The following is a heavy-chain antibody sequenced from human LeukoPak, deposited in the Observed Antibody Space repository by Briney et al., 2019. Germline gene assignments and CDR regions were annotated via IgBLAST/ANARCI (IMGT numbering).Heavy chain of an antibody. Sequence: GGSLRLSCAASGFTFSSYAMHWVRQAPGKGLEWVAVISYDGSNKYYADSVKGRFTISRDNSKNTLYLQMNSLRAEDTAVYYCGRGGYFSSTSCNGDVFDTGGKGKMATV. CDR1: GFTFSSYA. CDR2: ISYDGSNK. V-gene: IGHV3-30-3*01. D-gene: IGHD2-2*01. CDR3: GRGGYFSSTSCNGDVFDT. J-gene: IGHJ3*02.